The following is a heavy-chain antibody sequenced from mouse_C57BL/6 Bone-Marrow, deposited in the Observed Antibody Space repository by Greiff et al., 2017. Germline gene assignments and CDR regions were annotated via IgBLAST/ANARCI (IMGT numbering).Heavy chain of an antibody. CDR1: GYTFTSYW. J-gene: IGHJ1*03. Sequence: QVQLQQSGAELVKPGASVKLSCKASGYTFTSYWMQWVKQRPGQGLEWIGEIDPSDSYTNYNQKFKGKATLTVDTSSSTAYMQLSSLTSEDSAVYYCARWDYYGSRWYFDVWGTGTTVTVSS. V-gene: IGHV1-50*01. D-gene: IGHD1-1*01. CDR3: ARWDYYGSRWYFDV. CDR2: IDPSDSYT.